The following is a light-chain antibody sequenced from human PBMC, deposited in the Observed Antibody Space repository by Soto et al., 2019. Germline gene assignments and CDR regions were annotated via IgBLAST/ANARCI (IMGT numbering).Light chain of an antibody. CDR1: NSNIGSNY. CDR2: QNL. J-gene: IGLJ2*01. V-gene: IGLV1-47*01. Sequence: QSVLTQPPSASGTPGQRVSISCFGSNSNIGSNYVFWYQHLPGTAPKLLIYQNLQRPSGVPDRFSGSKSGTSASLAISGLRSEDEADYYCAAWDDSLSGRVFGGGTKLTVL. CDR3: AAWDDSLSGRV.